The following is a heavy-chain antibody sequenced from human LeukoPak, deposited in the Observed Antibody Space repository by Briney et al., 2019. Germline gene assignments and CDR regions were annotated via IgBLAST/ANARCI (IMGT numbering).Heavy chain of an antibody. CDR1: GYTFTSYY. D-gene: IGHD2-15*01. CDR2: INPSGGST. Sequence: GASVKVPCKASGYTFTSYYMHWVRQAPGQGLEWMGIINPSGGSTSYAQKFQGRVTMTRDMSTSTVYMELSSLRSEDTAVYYCAREGSIGYCSGGSCHDYYFDYWGQGTLVTVSS. CDR3: AREGSIGYCSGGSCHDYYFDY. V-gene: IGHV1-46*01. J-gene: IGHJ4*02.